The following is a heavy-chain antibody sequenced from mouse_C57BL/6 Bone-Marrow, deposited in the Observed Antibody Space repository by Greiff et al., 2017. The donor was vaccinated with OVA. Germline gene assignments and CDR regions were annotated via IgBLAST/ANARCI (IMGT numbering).Heavy chain of an antibody. CDR3: ARFPTYYFDY. CDR2: IWSGGST. V-gene: IGHV2-2*01. J-gene: IGHJ2*01. CDR1: GFSLTSYG. Sequence: VKVVESGPGLVQPSQSLSITCTVSGFSLTSYGVHWVRQSPGKGLEWLGVIWSGGSTDYNAAFISRLSISKDNSKSQVFFKMNSLQADDTAIYYCARFPTYYFDYWGQGTTLTVSS.